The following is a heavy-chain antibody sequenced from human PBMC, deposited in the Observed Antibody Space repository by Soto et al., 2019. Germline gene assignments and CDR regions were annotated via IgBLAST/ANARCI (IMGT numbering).Heavy chain of an antibody. Sequence: SVKVACKAAGGTFRTYAISCVRQAPGQGLEWMGGIIPIFGKANYAQKFQGRVSITADESTRTAYMELRSLRSEDTAVYYCARGSAYNTAKGHTYAYCRQGNLVTV. CDR3: ARGSAYNTAKGHTYAY. J-gene: IGHJ4*02. V-gene: IGHV1-69*13. CDR2: IIPIFGKA. D-gene: IGHD1-1*01. CDR1: GGTFRTYA.